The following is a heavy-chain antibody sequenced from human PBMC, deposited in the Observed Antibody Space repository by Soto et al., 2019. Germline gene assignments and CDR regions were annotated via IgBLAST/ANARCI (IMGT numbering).Heavy chain of an antibody. Sequence: QLQLQESGSGLVKPSQTLSLTCAVSGGSISSGGYSWSWIRQPPGKGLEWIGYIYHSGSTYYNPSLKSRVTISVDTSKNQFSLKLSSVTAADTAVYYCARDARITMIVVALDAFDIWGQGTMVTVSS. CDR2: IYHSGST. V-gene: IGHV4-30-2*05. CDR1: GGSISSGGYS. J-gene: IGHJ3*02. CDR3: ARDARITMIVVALDAFDI. D-gene: IGHD3-22*01.